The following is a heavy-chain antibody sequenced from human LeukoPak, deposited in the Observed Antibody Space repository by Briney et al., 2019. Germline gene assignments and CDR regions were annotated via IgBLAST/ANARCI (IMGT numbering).Heavy chain of an antibody. Sequence: SETLSLTCTVSGGSISSTSYYWGWTRQPPGKGLEWLASIYYSGSTYYNPSLKSRVTISVDTSKNQFSLRLSSVTAADTAVYYCASRVSSSWPFVPWGQGTLVTVSS. V-gene: IGHV4-39*01. J-gene: IGHJ5*02. CDR3: ASRVSSSWPFVP. D-gene: IGHD6-13*01. CDR2: IYYSGST. CDR1: GGSISSTSYY.